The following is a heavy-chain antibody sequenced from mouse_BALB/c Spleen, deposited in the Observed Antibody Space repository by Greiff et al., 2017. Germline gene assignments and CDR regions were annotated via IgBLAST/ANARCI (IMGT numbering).Heavy chain of an antibody. D-gene: IGHD1-1*01. J-gene: IGHJ2*01. CDR1: GFTFSSYA. CDR2: ISSGGST. Sequence: EVKLVESGGGLVKPGGSLKLSCAASGFTFSSYAMSWVRQTPEKRLEWVASISSGGSTYYPDSVKGRFTISRDNARNILYLQMSSLRSEDTAMYYCARDRDYYGKDFDYWGQGTTLTVSS. CDR3: ARDRDYYGKDFDY. V-gene: IGHV5-6-5*01.